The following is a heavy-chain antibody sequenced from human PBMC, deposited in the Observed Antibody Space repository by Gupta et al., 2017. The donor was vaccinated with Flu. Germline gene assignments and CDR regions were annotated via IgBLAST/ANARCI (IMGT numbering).Heavy chain of an antibody. CDR1: GFTFDGHA. CDR2: ISGSGDTT. J-gene: IGHJ5*02. V-gene: IGHV3-23*01. D-gene: IGHD3-22*01. Sequence: EVQLLESGGALVQPGGSLRLSCAVSGFTFDGHAMNWVRPAPGKGLGWVAGISGSGDTTYYVDSVKGRFTSSRDNSMHTLYLQMNSLRAEDTAVYYCAKGAKGITMIRVSWFDTWGQGTRVTVSS. CDR3: AKGAKGITMIRVSWFDT.